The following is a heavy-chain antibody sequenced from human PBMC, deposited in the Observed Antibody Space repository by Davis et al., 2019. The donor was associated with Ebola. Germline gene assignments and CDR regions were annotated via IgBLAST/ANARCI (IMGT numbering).Heavy chain of an antibody. CDR2: VNSPSNYI. D-gene: IGHD1-26*01. Sequence: PGGSLRLSCAASGFTFTSYTMYWVRQAPGKGLEWVSSVNSPSNYIYYADSVRGRFAISRDNAKNSLYLEMNSLRAEDTAVYYCARALSGNYNDYWGQGTLVTVSS. CDR3: ARALSGNYNDY. CDR1: GFTFTSYT. V-gene: IGHV3-21*01. J-gene: IGHJ4*02.